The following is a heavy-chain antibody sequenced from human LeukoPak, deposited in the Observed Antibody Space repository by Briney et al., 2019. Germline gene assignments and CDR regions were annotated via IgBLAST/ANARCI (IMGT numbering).Heavy chain of an antibody. CDR2: ISYDGTKK. D-gene: IGHD6-19*01. V-gene: IGHV3-30*03. J-gene: IGHJ6*03. Sequence: PGGSLRLSCVASGFILSDYVIHWVRQAPGKGLQWVALISYDGTKKNYGGSVKGRFTISRDNSKNTVYLQMNSLRTEDTALFYCARGKIDQQGWLDYYYYMDVWGKGTPVTVSS. CDR1: GFILSDYV. CDR3: ARGKIDQQGWLDYYYYMDV.